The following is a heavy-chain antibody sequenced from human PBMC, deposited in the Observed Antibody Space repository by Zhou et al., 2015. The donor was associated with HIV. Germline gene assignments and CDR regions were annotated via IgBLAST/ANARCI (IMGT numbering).Heavy chain of an antibody. Sequence: QVQLLESGGGLVKPGGSLRLSCAASGFTFSDYYMVWIRLVPGKGLECISYISDSGSDKSYADSVRGRFTISRDNAKKSLYLQMSSLRAGDTAVYYCARLGAGQSSSPERGMDVWGQGTTVTVSS. J-gene: IGHJ6*02. CDR3: ARLGAGQSSSPERGMDV. D-gene: IGHD6-6*01. V-gene: IGHV3-11*04. CDR1: GFTFSDYY. CDR2: ISDSGSDK.